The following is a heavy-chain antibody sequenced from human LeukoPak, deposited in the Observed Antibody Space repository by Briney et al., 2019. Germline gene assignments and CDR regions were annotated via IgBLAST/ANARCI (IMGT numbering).Heavy chain of an antibody. CDR1: GDSVSGNSAT. J-gene: IGHJ5*02. V-gene: IGHV6-1*01. CDR2: TYYRSKWYN. Sequence: PSQTLSLTCAISGDSVSGNSATWNWIRQSPSRGLEWLGRTYYRSKWYNDYAVSVKSRITINPDTSKNQFSLQLNSVTPEDTAVYYCRKYGAGGRWFDPWGQGTLVTVSS. D-gene: IGHD4-17*01. CDR3: RKYGAGGRWFDP.